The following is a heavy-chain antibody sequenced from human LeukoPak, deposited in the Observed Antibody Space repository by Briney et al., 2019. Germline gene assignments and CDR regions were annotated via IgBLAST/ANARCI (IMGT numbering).Heavy chain of an antibody. Sequence: GGSLRLSCAASGFTFSSYAMHWVRQAPGKGLEWVAVISYDGSNKYYADSVKGRFTISRDNSKNTLYLQMNSLRAEDTAVYYCARNVIASGYSDIVTRYYTFLDYWGQGPLVNVSS. D-gene: IGHD3-9*01. CDR2: ISYDGSNK. V-gene: IGHV3-30*04. CDR3: ARNVIASGYSDIVTRYYTFLDY. J-gene: IGHJ4*02. CDR1: GFTFSSYA.